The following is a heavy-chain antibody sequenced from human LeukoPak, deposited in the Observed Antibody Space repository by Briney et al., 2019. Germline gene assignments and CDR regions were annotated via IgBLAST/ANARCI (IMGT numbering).Heavy chain of an antibody. CDR3: ARDSCSRTSCRRKFDY. Sequence: PSETLSLTCTVSGASISSSSNYWGWIRQPPGKGLEWIGSIYYSGSTYYNPSLKSRVTISVDTSKNQFSLKLSSVTAADTAVYYCARDSCSRTSCRRKFDYWGQGTLVTVSS. CDR1: GASISSSSNY. J-gene: IGHJ4*02. V-gene: IGHV4-39*07. CDR2: IYYSGST. D-gene: IGHD2-2*01.